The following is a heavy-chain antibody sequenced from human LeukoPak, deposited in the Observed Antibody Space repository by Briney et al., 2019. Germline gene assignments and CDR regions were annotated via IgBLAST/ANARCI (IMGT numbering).Heavy chain of an antibody. D-gene: IGHD6-13*01. CDR2: ISSSSTSI. CDR3: AREWGAAAGHNWFDP. J-gene: IGHJ5*02. V-gene: IGHV3-48*01. CDR1: GFTFSSYG. Sequence: GGSLRLSCAASGFTFSSYGMHWVRQAPGKGLEWVSYISSSSTSIYFADSVKGRFTISRDNAKDSLYLQMNSLRAEDTAVYYCAREWGAAAGHNWFDPWGQGTLVTVTS.